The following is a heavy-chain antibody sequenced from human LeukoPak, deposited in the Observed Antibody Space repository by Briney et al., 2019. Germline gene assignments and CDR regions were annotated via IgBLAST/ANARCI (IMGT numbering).Heavy chain of an antibody. CDR3: ARDFTYYDSSGYQTYYFDY. D-gene: IGHD3-22*01. CDR2: IYSGGST. Sequence: GGSLRLSCAASGFTFDSYAMNWVRQAPGKGLEWVSVIYSGGSTYYADSVKGRFTISRDNSKNTLYLQMNSLRAEDTAVYYCARDFTYYDSSGYQTYYFDYWGQGTLVTVSS. V-gene: IGHV3-53*01. CDR1: GFTFDSYA. J-gene: IGHJ4*02.